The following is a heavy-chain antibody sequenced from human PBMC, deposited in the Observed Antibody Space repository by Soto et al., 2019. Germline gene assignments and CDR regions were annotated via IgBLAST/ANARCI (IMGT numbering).Heavy chain of an antibody. Sequence: PSETLSLTWTVSGGSISSYSWSWIRQPPGKGLEWIGYIYYSGCTNYNPSLKSRVTISVDTSKNQFSLKLSSVTAADTAVDYCARGLVDFWSGYYPQNWFDPWGQGTLVTVSA. D-gene: IGHD3-3*01. V-gene: IGHV4-59*01. CDR3: ARGLVDFWSGYYPQNWFDP. CDR1: GGSISSYS. CDR2: IYYSGCT. J-gene: IGHJ5*02.